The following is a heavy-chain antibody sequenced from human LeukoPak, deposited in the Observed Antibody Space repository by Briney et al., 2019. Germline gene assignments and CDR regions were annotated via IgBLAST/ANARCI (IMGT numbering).Heavy chain of an antibody. CDR1: GFTFSNYA. CDR2: ISYSGGST. J-gene: IGHJ4*02. D-gene: IGHD4-17*01. CDR3: TTDRGDGDIRRWGY. Sequence: GGSLRLSCAASGFTFSNYAMSWVRQAPGKGLEWVSTISYSGGSTYYADSVKGRFTISRDNSKNTLCLQMNSLRAEDTAVYYCTTDRGDGDIRRWGYWGQGTLVTVSS. V-gene: IGHV3-23*01.